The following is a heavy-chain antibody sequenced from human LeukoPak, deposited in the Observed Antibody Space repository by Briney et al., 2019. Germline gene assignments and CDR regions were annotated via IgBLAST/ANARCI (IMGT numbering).Heavy chain of an antibody. Sequence: PGKSLRLSCAASGFSFNNYAMYWVRQAPGKGLEWVALISYDGGDKFYAESMKGRFTISRDNSKNTLYLQMNSLRAEDTAVYYCAREVDDSSGYYFDYWGQGTLVTVSS. CDR2: ISYDGGDK. CDR3: AREVDDSSGYYFDY. V-gene: IGHV3-30*03. D-gene: IGHD3-22*01. CDR1: GFSFNNYA. J-gene: IGHJ4*02.